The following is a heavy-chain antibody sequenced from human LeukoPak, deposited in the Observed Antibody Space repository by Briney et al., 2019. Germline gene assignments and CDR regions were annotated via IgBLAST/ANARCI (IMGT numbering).Heavy chain of an antibody. CDR1: GYTLTELS. CDR2: FDPEDGET. J-gene: IGHJ3*02. V-gene: IGHV1-24*01. Sequence: ASMKVSCKVSGYTLTELSMHWVRQAPGKGLEWMGGFDPEDGETIYAQKFQGRVTMTEDTSTDTAYMELSSLRSEDTAVYYCATTVTSEHDAFDIWGQGTMVTVSS. D-gene: IGHD4-17*01. CDR3: ATTVTSEHDAFDI.